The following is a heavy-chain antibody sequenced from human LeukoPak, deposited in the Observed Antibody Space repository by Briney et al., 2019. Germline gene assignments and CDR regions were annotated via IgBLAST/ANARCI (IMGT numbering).Heavy chain of an antibody. Sequence: GGSLRLSCAASGFTFSDYYMSWIRQAPGKGLEWVSYISSSGYSIYYAVSVKGRFTISRDNANSTLYLQMNSPRAEDTAVYFCARGKRTFDIWGQGTLVTVS. CDR2: ISSSGYSI. CDR1: GFTFSDYY. CDR3: ARGKRTFDI. J-gene: IGHJ3*02. V-gene: IGHV3-11*01.